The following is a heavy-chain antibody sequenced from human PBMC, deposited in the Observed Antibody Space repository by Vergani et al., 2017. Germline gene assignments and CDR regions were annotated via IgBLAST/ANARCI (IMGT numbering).Heavy chain of an antibody. CDR3: ARARLVSGSYSGGYYYYCMDV. V-gene: IGHV1-58*01. D-gene: IGHD1-26*01. CDR1: GITFTSSA. J-gene: IGHJ6*02. Sequence: QMQLVQSGPEVKKPGTSVKVSCKASGITFTSSAVQLVRQARGQRLEWLGWIVVGRGNTNYAQKFQERVTITRDMSTSTAYMELSSLRSAYTAVYYSARARLVSGSYSGGYYYYCMDVWGQGTTVTVSS. CDR2: IVVGRGNT.